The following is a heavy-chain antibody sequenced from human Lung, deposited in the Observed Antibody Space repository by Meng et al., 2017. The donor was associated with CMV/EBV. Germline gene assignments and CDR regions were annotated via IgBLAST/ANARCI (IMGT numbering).Heavy chain of an antibody. D-gene: IGHD3-16*02. CDR1: GVSISTYY. Sequence: VQLAESGPGLWKPSGTLSLTCPVSGVSISTYYWSWIRQSPGKGLEWIGNNYYSGSTNYNPSLASRVTISVDSSKNQFSLKLSPVTAADTAVYYCARHQNGGTYPLDYWGQGTLVTVSS. CDR3: ARHQNGGTYPLDY. CDR2: NYYSGST. J-gene: IGHJ4*02. V-gene: IGHV4-59*08.